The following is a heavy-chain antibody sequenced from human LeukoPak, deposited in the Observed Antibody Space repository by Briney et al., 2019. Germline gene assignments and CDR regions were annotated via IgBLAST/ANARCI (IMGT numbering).Heavy chain of an antibody. CDR1: GGTFNNYA. D-gene: IGHD6-13*01. J-gene: IGHJ6*03. CDR3: ARVVGLTGYSSSWYSGYYYYMDV. Sequence: SVEVSCKASGGTFNNYAISWVRQAPGQGLEWMGGIIPIFGTTNYAQKFQDRVTITADKSTSTAYMELSSLRSEDTAVYYCARVVGLTGYSSSWYSGYYYYMDVWGKGTTVTVSS. CDR2: IIPIFGTT. V-gene: IGHV1-69*06.